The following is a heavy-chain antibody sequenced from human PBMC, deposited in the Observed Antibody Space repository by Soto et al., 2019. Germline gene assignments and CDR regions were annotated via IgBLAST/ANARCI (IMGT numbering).Heavy chain of an antibody. CDR1: GGTFSSYS. D-gene: IGHD3-10*02. CDR3: ARGSRITLFGTAYYFDY. J-gene: IGHJ4*02. V-gene: IGHV1-69*13. CDR2: IIPIFGTA. Sequence: SVKVSCKASGGTFSSYSISWVRQAPGQGLEWMGGIIPIFGTANYAQKFQGRVTITADESTSTAYMELSSLRSEDTAVYYCARGSRITLFGTAYYFDYWGQGTLVTVSS.